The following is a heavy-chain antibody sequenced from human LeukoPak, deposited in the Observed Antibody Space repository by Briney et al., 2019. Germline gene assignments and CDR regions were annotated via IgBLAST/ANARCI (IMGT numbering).Heavy chain of an antibody. Sequence: ASVKVSCKASGYTFTSYGISWVRQAPGQGLEWMGWISAYNGNTNYAQKLQGRVTMTTDTPTSTAYMELRSLRSDDTAVYYCARALFYYYYMDVWGKGTTVTISS. V-gene: IGHV1-18*01. CDR1: GYTFTSYG. CDR3: ARALFYYYYMDV. CDR2: ISAYNGNT. J-gene: IGHJ6*03.